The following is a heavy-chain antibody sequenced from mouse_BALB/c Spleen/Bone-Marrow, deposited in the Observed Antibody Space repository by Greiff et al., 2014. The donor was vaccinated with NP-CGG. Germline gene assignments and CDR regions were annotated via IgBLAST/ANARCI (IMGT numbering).Heavy chain of an antibody. Sequence: VQLKESGPELVKPGASVKVSCKASGYAFTSYNMYWVKQSHGKSLEWIGYIDPYNGGTYYNQKFKGKATLTVDRSSSTAYMHLNSLTSEDSSLYYCARYFDYDYFDYWGQGTTLTVSS. V-gene: IGHV1S135*01. CDR3: ARYFDYDYFDY. D-gene: IGHD2-4*01. CDR1: GYAFTSYN. J-gene: IGHJ2*01. CDR2: IDPYNGGT.